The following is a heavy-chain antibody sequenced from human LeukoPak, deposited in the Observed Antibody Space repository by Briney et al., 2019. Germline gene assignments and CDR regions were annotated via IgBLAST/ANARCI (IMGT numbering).Heavy chain of an antibody. Sequence: GGSLRLSCTASGFTFGDYAMSWVRQAPGKGLEWVSYISSSGSTIYYADSVKGRFTISRDNAKNSLYLQMNSLRAEDTAVYYCARWVAYCTNGVCFAFDIWGQGTMVTVSS. V-gene: IGHV3-11*04. D-gene: IGHD2-8*01. CDR2: ISSSGSTI. CDR1: GFTFGDYA. J-gene: IGHJ3*02. CDR3: ARWVAYCTNGVCFAFDI.